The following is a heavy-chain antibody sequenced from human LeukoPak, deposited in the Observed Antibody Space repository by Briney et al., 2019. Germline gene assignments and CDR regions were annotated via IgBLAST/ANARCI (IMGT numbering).Heavy chain of an antibody. Sequence: PSETLSLTCTVSGGSINSYYWSWIRLPPGKGLEWIGYIYFSGSTNYNPSLKSRVTISVDTSKNQFSLKLSSVIAADTAVYYCARDWVDSPIVEANAFDIWGQGTMVTVSS. V-gene: IGHV4-59*01. CDR1: GGSINSYY. CDR2: IYFSGST. CDR3: ARDWVDSPIVEANAFDI. J-gene: IGHJ3*02. D-gene: IGHD3-22*01.